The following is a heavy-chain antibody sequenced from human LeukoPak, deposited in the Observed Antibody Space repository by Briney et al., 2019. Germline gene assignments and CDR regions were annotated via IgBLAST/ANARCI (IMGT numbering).Heavy chain of an antibody. D-gene: IGHD3-10*01. Sequence: GGSLRLSCAASGFTFSTYGMHWVRQAPGKGLDWVAFTHFDGGHESYAEPVRGRFTISRDNSKNTVYLQMNSLRAEDTAVYYCARHYGSGAFDYWGQGTLVTVSS. CDR3: ARHYGSGAFDY. CDR1: GFTFSTYG. CDR2: THFDGGHE. J-gene: IGHJ4*02. V-gene: IGHV3-30*02.